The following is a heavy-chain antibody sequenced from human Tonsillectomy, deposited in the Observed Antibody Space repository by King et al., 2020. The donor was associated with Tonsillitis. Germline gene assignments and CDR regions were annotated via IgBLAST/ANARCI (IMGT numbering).Heavy chain of an antibody. CDR3: AKDVISTPILGALDY. V-gene: IGHV3-9*01. Sequence: VQLVESGGGLVQPGRSLRVSCAAFGFTFDDYAMHWVRQAPGKGLEWVSSISWNSGRIGYAASVKGRFTISRDNAKNSLYLQMNSLRAEDTALYYCAKDVISTPILGALDYWGQGTLVTVSS. CDR1: GFTFDDYA. CDR2: ISWNSGRI. D-gene: IGHD2/OR15-2a*01. J-gene: IGHJ4*02.